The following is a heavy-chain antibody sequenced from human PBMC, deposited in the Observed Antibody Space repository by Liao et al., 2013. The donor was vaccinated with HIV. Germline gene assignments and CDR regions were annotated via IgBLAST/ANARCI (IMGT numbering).Heavy chain of an antibody. CDR1: GGSFSGYY. CDR3: ARGGPQYTIFGVVIMWYFDY. CDR2: INHSGST. Sequence: QVQLQQWGAGLLKPSETLSLTCAVYGGSFSGYYWSWIRQPPGKGLESIGEINHSGSTNYNPSLKSRVTISVDTSKNQFSLKLSSVTAADTAVYYCARGGPQYTIFGVVIMWYFDYWGQGTLVTVSS. J-gene: IGHJ4*02. D-gene: IGHD3-3*01. V-gene: IGHV4-34*01.